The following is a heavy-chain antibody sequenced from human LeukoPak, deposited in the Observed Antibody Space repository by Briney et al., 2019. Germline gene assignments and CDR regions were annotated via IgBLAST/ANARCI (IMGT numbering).Heavy chain of an antibody. Sequence: SGGSLRLSCAASGFTFDHYAIHWVRQATGEGLEWVTGISWYRCCIVYADSVKGRFTIFRDNAKNSLYLQMNSLRAEDTALYYCAKQDSGTYYTVDYFDYWGQGTLVTVSS. J-gene: IGHJ4*02. CDR1: GFTFDHYA. V-gene: IGHV3-9*01. D-gene: IGHD3-10*01. CDR2: ISWYRCCI. CDR3: AKQDSGTYYTVDYFDY.